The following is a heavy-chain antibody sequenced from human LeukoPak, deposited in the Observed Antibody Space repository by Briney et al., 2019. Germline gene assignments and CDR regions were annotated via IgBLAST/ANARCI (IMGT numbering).Heavy chain of an antibody. CDR2: INHSGST. D-gene: IGHD6-13*01. J-gene: IGHJ4*02. CDR3: AREVMRIADLDY. V-gene: IGHV4-39*07. Sequence: SETLSLTCTVSGGSISGTNFYWGWIRQPPGKGLEWIGEINHSGSTNYNPSLKSRVTISVDTSKNQFSLKLSSVTAADTAVYYCAREVMRIADLDYWGQGTLVTVSS. CDR1: GGSISGTNFY.